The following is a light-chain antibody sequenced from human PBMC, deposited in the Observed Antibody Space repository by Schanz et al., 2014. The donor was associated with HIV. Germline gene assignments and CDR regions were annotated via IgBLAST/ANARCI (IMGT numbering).Light chain of an antibody. V-gene: IGLV2-8*01. Sequence: QSALTQPPTASGSPGQSVTISCTGTISDVGGYNYVSWYQRHPDKAPKLMIYEVNKRPSGVPDRFSGSRSGNTASLTVSGLKAEDEADYYCNSYVGNSVWVFGGGTKLTVL. CDR3: NSYVGNSVWV. CDR2: EVN. J-gene: IGLJ3*02. CDR1: ISDVGGYNY.